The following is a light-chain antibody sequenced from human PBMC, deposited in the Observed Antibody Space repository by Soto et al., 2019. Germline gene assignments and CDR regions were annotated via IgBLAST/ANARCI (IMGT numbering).Light chain of an antibody. J-gene: IGKJ1*01. Sequence: EIVMTQSPATLSVSPGERATLSCRASQSVSSNLAWYQQKPGQAPRLLIYGASTRATGIPARFSGSGYGTEFTLTISSLQSEDFEVYYCQQYNNGWTFGQGTKVEIK. CDR1: QSVSSN. V-gene: IGKV3-15*01. CDR2: GAS. CDR3: QQYNNGWT.